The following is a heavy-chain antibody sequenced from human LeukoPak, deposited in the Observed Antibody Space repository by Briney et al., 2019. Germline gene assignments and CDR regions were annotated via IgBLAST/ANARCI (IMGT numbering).Heavy chain of an antibody. V-gene: IGHV3-23*01. CDR3: AKDSYVSGRPLHTFDV. Sequence: GGSLRLSCAASGFTFAIHAMTWVRQAPGKGLEWVSGISGDGASTHYAESVKGQFTISRDNSQNTLFLQMNSLRVEDTAIYYCAKDSYVSGRPLHTFDVWGQGTMVAVSS. CDR2: ISGDGAST. J-gene: IGHJ3*01. CDR1: GFTFAIHA. D-gene: IGHD3-10*01.